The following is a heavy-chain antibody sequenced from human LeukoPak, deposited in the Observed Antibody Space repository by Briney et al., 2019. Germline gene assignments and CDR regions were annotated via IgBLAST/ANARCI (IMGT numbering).Heavy chain of an antibody. Sequence: ASVKVSCKASGYTFTRYFIHWVRQAPGRGLEWMGTINPSGGSTGYAQKFQGRVTMTRDTSTSTVYMELSNLRSEDTAVYYCAREGGGGIDIEPSFDYWGQGTLVTVSS. J-gene: IGHJ4*02. CDR3: AREGGGGIDIEPSFDY. CDR2: INPSGGST. CDR1: GYTFTRYF. D-gene: IGHD2-15*01. V-gene: IGHV1-46*01.